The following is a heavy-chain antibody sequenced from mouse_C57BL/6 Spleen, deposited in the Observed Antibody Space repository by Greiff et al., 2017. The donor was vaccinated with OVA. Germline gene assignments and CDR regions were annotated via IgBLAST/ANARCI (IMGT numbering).Heavy chain of an antibody. CDR3: ARPLYYYGSRFAY. CDR2: ISSGSSTI. CDR1: GFTFSDYG. Sequence: EVNVVESGGGLVKPGGSLKLSCAASGFTFSDYGMHWVRQAPEKGLEWVAYISSGSSTIYYADTVKGRFTISRDNAKNTLFLQMTSLRSEDTAMYYCARPLYYYGSRFAYWGQGTLVTVSA. J-gene: IGHJ3*01. V-gene: IGHV5-17*01. D-gene: IGHD1-1*01.